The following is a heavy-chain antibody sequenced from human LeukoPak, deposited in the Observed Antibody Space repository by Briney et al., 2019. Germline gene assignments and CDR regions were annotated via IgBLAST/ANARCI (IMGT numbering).Heavy chain of an antibody. CDR1: GFPFSRYG. J-gene: IGHJ4*02. CDR3: AKQMDHVHSSSWWWGFDY. V-gene: IGHV3-30*18. CDR2: ISYDGSNS. D-gene: IGHD6-13*01. Sequence: GGPLTLSCAPSGFPFSRYGMLWARQAPGKALVWVAVISYDGSNSYYADSVKGRFAISRYNTKSAMYLKMNSLRAEDTAVYYCAKQMDHVHSSSWWWGFDYWGQGTLVTVSS.